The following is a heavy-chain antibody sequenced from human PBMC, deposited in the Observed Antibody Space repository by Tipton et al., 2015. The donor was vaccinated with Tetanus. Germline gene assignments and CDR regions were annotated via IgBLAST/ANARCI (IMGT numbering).Heavy chain of an antibody. Sequence: TLSLTYTVSDESISSSSYYWGWIRHHPGRGLEWIASISNSGTSYNNPSFRSRVTISVDTSKNQFSLKLNSVTAADTAVYYCARSKLLWFGESLSGFDSWGQGTLVTVSA. V-gene: IGHV4-39*01. D-gene: IGHD3-10*01. CDR3: ARSKLLWFGESLSGFDS. CDR1: DESISSSSYY. CDR2: ISNSGTS. J-gene: IGHJ4*02.